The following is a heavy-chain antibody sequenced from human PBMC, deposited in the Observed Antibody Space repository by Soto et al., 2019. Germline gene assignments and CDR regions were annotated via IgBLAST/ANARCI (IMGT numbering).Heavy chain of an antibody. D-gene: IGHD5-18*01. CDR1: GFSLSTSGVG. Sequence: QITLKESGPTLVKPTQTLTLTCTFSGFSLSTSGVGVGWIRQPPGKALEWLGLIYWDADKRYSPSLNSRLTITQDTSITQVVLTMTNMDPVDTATYYCAQYRYGNVAYWGQGALVTVSS. CDR2: IYWDADK. J-gene: IGHJ4*02. CDR3: AQYRYGNVAY. V-gene: IGHV2-5*02.